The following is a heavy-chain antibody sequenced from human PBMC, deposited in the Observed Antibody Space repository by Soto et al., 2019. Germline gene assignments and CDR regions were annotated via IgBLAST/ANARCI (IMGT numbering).Heavy chain of an antibody. CDR2: INPNSGVT. CDR1: GDRFTDYC. CDR3: ARESGGATASLDYYYFYMEV. Sequence: ASVKVSCKASGDRFTDYCMHCVRQAPGQGLEWMGWINPNSGVTKYAQKFQGWVTMTRDTSIRTVYMQLSRLGFDDTAIYYCARESGGATASLDYYYFYMEVWGTGTRVTVSS. V-gene: IGHV1-2*04. J-gene: IGHJ6*03. D-gene: IGHD5-12*01.